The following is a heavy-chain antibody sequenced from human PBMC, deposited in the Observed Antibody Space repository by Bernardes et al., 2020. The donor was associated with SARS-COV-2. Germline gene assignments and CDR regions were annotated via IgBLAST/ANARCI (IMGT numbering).Heavy chain of an antibody. V-gene: IGHV4-34*08. CDR1: GFTFITQA. CDR3: ATGRFGEAPFHH. D-gene: IGHD3-10*01. Sequence: GSLRLSCTASGFTFITQAMAWVRQAPGKGLEWIGEINYSGRTKYTPSLKSRVTISVDTSKKQFSLNLKSLTAADTAVYYCATGRFGEAPFHHWGQGTLVTVSS. J-gene: IGHJ1*01. CDR2: INYSGRT.